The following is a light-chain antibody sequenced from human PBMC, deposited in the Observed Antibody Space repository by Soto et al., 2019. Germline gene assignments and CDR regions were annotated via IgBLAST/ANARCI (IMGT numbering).Light chain of an antibody. CDR1: SSDVGSYNY. J-gene: IGLJ1*01. V-gene: IGLV2-14*01. Sequence: QSALTQPASVSGSPGQSITISCTGTSSDVGSYNYVSWYQQHPGKAPKLMIYEVSDRPSGISSRFSGSKSGNTASLTISGIQTEDEADYYCSSYTSSSTLFGTGTQLTVL. CDR3: SSYTSSSTL. CDR2: EVS.